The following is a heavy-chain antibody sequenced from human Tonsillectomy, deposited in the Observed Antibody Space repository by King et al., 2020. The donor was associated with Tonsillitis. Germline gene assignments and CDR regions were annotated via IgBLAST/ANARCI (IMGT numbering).Heavy chain of an antibody. Sequence: VQLQESGPGLVKSSETLSLTCNVSGYSISSGNYWGWIRQSPGRGLEWIGNVYHTGSTSYNPSLKSRVDISVDTSKNQFSLKVKSVTAADTAVYYCVREGGVAFNYFDWGQGTLITVSS. CDR2: VYHTGST. D-gene: IGHD3-3*01. CDR1: GYSISSGNY. J-gene: IGHJ4*02. V-gene: IGHV4-38-2*02. CDR3: VREGGVAFNYFD.